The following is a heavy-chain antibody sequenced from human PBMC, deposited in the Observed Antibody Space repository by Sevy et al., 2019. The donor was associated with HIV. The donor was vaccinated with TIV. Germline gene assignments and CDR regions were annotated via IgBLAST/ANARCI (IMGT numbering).Heavy chain of an antibody. Sequence: GGSLRLSCTASGFTFGDYAMNWFRQAPGKGLEWVGFIRSKAYGGTTEYAASVKGRFTISRDDSKSIAYLQMNNLKTEDTAVYYCSRGRGYSYGYVDYWGQGTLVTVSS. CDR1: GFTFGDYA. CDR3: SRGRGYSYGYVDY. D-gene: IGHD5-18*01. CDR2: IRSKAYGGTT. V-gene: IGHV3-49*03. J-gene: IGHJ4*02.